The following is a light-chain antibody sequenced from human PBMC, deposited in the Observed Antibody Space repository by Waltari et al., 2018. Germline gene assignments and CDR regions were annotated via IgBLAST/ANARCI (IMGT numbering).Light chain of an antibody. CDR3: QHDYTTPYS. J-gene: IGKJ2*03. Sequence: DIQMTQSPSSLSASVGDKVTVTCRASQGIARELSWYQHKPGKAPTLLIYAASSLQSGVSSRFSGGGSGTDFTLTISSLQPEDVATYYCQHDYTTPYSFGQGTNVEIK. V-gene: IGKV1-27*01. CDR1: QGIARE. CDR2: AAS.